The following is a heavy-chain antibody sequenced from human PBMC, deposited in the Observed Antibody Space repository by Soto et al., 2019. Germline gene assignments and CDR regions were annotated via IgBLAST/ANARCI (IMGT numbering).Heavy chain of an antibody. Sequence: EVQLVESGGGLVKPGGSLRLSCAASGFTFSSYEMNWVRQAPGKGLEWLACINTGGGTIYYADSVKGRFTISRDNAKNSLYLQMDSLRAEDTAVYYCARDGIVRGFDPWGQGTLVTVSS. CDR3: ARDGIVRGFDP. V-gene: IGHV3-48*03. J-gene: IGHJ5*02. D-gene: IGHD2-15*01. CDR2: INTGGGTI. CDR1: GFTFSSYE.